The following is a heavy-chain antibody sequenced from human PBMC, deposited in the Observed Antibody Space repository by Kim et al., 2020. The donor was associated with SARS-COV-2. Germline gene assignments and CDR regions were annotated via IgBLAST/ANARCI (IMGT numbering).Heavy chain of an antibody. CDR3: ARSIILVASTRAQDF. CDR1: GFTFRDYS. J-gene: IGHJ4*03. Sequence: GGSLRLSCEASGFTFRDYSMSWVRQAPGKGLEWVSAISGSGSDRYYVDSVKGRFTISRDNTQNSLFLQMDSLRADDTAVYYCARSIILVASTRAQDFGDQGTMVTVSS. V-gene: IGHV3-21*01. D-gene: IGHD2-15*01. CDR2: ISGSGSDR.